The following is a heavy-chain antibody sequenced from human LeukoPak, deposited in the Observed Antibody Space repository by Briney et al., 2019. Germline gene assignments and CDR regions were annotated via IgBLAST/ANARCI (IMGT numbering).Heavy chain of an antibody. CDR2: ISGSGRTI. CDR1: GFTFSDYY. D-gene: IGHD3-10*01. J-gene: IGHJ4*02. Sequence: GGSLRLSCAASGFTFSDYYMSWIRQAPGKGLEWVSYISGSGRTIYYADSVKGRFTISRDNAKNSLYLQMNSLRAEDTAVYYCARDFDISPTLWFGEFFDYWGQGTLVTVSS. V-gene: IGHV3-11*04. CDR3: ARDFDISPTLWFGEFFDY.